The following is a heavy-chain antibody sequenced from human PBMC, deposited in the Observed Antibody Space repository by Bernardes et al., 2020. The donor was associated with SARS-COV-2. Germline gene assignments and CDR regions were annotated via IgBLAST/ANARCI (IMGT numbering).Heavy chain of an antibody. CDR1: GGSISSNDYS. CDR3: ARRRLGLDWFDP. J-gene: IGHJ5*02. CDR2: FYDSRTT. D-gene: IGHD3-16*01. Sequence: SETLSLTCSVSGGSISSNDYSWDWIRQPPGKGLEFIGGFYDSRTTYYNPSLKSRVSTSVDTSRNQIYLKLTSMPAADTSVYYCARRRLGLDWFDPWGQGTLVTVFS. V-gene: IGHV4-39*01.